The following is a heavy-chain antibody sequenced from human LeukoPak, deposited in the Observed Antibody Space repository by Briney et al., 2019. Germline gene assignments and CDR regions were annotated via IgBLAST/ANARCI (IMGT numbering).Heavy chain of an antibody. D-gene: IGHD5-24*01. Sequence: ASVKVSCKASGYTFTSYDINWVRQATGQGLEWMGWMNPNSGNTGYAQKFQGRVTMTRNTSISTAYMELSSLRSEDTAVYYSATSATLLYYFDYWGQGTLITVSS. J-gene: IGHJ4*02. CDR1: GYTFTSYD. V-gene: IGHV1-8*01. CDR2: MNPNSGNT. CDR3: ATSATLLYYFDY.